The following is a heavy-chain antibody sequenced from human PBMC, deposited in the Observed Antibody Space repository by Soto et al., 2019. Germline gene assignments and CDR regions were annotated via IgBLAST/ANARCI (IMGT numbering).Heavy chain of an antibody. CDR3: AREGNLGRWLQPLDY. V-gene: IGHV4-59*01. CDR2: IHYNGNT. J-gene: IGHJ4*02. D-gene: IGHD5-12*01. CDR1: GDSISSYS. Sequence: QVQLQVSGPGLVKPSETLSLTCTVSGDSISSYSWSWIRQPPGKGLEWIGNIHYNGNTKYNPSLKSRVTXSXXXSXYQFSLKLISVTAADTAVYYWAREGNLGRWLQPLDYWGQGTLVTVSS.